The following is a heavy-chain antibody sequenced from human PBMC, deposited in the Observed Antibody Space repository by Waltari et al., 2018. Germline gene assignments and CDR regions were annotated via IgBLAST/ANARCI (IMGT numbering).Heavy chain of an antibody. CDR2: INHAGNR. J-gene: IGHJ6*02. D-gene: IGHD2-21*02. V-gene: IGHV4-34*02. CDR1: GGSFSGYY. CDR3: VRLEDCSGPGGNCYSGDSFALDV. Sequence: QVQLQQWGAGLLQPSETLSLTCGVYGGSFSGYYWGWIRQPPGKGLKWIGEINHAGNRNYNPSLRSRVTMLVDTSRSQFSLKLSSMTAADTALYYCVRLEDCSGPGGNCYSGDSFALDVWGQGTTVTVSS.